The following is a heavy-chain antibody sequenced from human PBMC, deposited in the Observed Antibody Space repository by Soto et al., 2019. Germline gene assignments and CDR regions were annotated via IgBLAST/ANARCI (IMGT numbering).Heavy chain of an antibody. D-gene: IGHD5-18*01. CDR3: ATGDVDTAMANRPALSFDI. CDR1: GYTLTELS. CDR2: FDPEDGET. V-gene: IGHV1-24*01. Sequence: ASVKVSCKVSGYTLTELSMHWVRQAPGKGLEWMGGFDPEDGETIYAQKFQGRVTMTEDTSTDTAYMELSSLRSEDTAVYYCATGDVDTAMANRPALSFDIWGQGTMVTVSS. J-gene: IGHJ3*02.